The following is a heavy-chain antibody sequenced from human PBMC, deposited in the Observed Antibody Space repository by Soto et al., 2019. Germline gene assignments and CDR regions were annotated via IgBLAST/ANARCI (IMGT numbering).Heavy chain of an antibody. CDR2: IHYSGST. D-gene: IGHD2-21*01. Sequence: QVQLQESGPGLVKPSETLSLTCTVPGGSVNIRTYYWSWIRQPPGKGLEWIGFIHYSGSTNYNPSLKSRVTMSVETSKNQFSLKLTSVNAADTAVYYCTRGGDAYKNGHWGQGTLVTVSS. V-gene: IGHV4-61*01. J-gene: IGHJ4*02. CDR1: GGSVNIRTYY. CDR3: TRGGDAYKNGH.